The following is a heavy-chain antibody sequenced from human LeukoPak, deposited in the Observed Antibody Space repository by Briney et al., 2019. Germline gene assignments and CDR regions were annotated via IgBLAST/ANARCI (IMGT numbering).Heavy chain of an antibody. CDR1: GYSFTSYW. CDR3: ASTRYCTNGVCYKLLDYYFDY. V-gene: IGHV5-51*01. D-gene: IGHD2-8*01. J-gene: IGHJ4*02. Sequence: GESLKISCKGSGYSFTSYWIGWVRQMPGKGLEWMGIIYLGDSDTRYSPSFQGQVTISADKSISTAYLQWSSLKASDTAMYFCASTRYCTNGVCYKLLDYYFDYWGQGTLVTVSS. CDR2: IYLGDSDT.